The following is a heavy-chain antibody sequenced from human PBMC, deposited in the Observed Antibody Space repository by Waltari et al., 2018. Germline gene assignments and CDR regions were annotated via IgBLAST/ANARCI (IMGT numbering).Heavy chain of an antibody. V-gene: IGHV4-30-2*01. Sequence: QLQLQESGSGLVKPSQTLSLTCAVSGGSISSGGYSWRWIRQPPGKGLEWIGYIYHSGSTYYNPSLRSRVTISVDRSKNQFSLKLSSVTAADTAVYYCARLGGASSYYFDYWGQGTLVTVSS. J-gene: IGHJ4*02. D-gene: IGHD6-13*01. CDR1: GGSISSGGYS. CDR2: IYHSGST. CDR3: ARLGGASSYYFDY.